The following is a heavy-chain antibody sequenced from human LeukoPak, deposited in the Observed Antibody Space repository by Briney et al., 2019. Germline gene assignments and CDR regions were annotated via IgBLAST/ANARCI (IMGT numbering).Heavy chain of an antibody. CDR2: INPDGSSS. J-gene: IGHJ4*02. D-gene: IGHD4-17*01. CDR1: GFTFSIYE. Sequence: PGGSLRLSCAASGFTFSIYEMNWVRQAPGKGLEWVSRINPDGSSSNYADSVKGRFTMSRDNAKSMVYLQMDGLRAEDTAVFSCVRQAVSGDSGIAYWGRGVLVTVSS. CDR3: VRQAVSGDSGIAY. V-gene: IGHV3-74*01.